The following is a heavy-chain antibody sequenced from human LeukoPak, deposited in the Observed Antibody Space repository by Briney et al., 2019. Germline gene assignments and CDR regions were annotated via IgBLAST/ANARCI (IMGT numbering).Heavy chain of an antibody. Sequence: SETLSLTCTVSGGSISSYYWSWIRQPPGKGLEWIGYIYYSGSTNYNPSLKSRVAISVDTSKNQFSLKLSSVTAADTAVYYCAQRRGYTYNWFDPWGQGTLITVSS. CDR2: IYYSGST. J-gene: IGHJ5*02. CDR3: AQRRGYTYNWFDP. CDR1: GGSISSYY. V-gene: IGHV4-59*01. D-gene: IGHD5-18*01.